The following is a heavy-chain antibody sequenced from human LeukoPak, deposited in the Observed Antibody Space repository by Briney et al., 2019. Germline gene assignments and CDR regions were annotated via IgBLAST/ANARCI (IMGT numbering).Heavy chain of an antibody. J-gene: IGHJ5*02. CDR1: GFTFSTFG. Sequence: PGGSLRLSCAASGFTFSTFGMNWVRQAPGKGLEWVSYISSSRSTIYYADSVKGRFTISRDNAKNSLYLQMSSLRDEDTAVYYCASLIAAPGSNWFDPWGQGTLVTVSS. CDR3: ASLIAAPGSNWFDP. D-gene: IGHD6-13*01. V-gene: IGHV3-48*02. CDR2: ISSSRSTI.